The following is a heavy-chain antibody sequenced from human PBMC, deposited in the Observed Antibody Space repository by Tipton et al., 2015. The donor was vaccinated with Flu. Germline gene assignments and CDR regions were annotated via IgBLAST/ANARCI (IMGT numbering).Heavy chain of an antibody. D-gene: IGHD5-18*01. Sequence: SLRLSCAASGFTFSNYDMNWVRQAPGKGLEWVSKITGNGLTKHYVDSVKGRFTISRDNAKNSLYLQMNSLRADDTAVYYCASGYRYGRYGVDVWGQGTTVTVSS. J-gene: IGHJ6*02. CDR2: ITGNGLTK. V-gene: IGHV3-48*03. CDR1: GFTFSNYD. CDR3: ASGYRYGRYGVDV.